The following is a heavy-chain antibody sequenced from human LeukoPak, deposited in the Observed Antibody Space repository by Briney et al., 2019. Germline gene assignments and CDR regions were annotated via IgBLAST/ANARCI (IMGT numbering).Heavy chain of an antibody. CDR1: GYTFTRYY. D-gene: IGHD2-15*01. V-gene: IGHV1-46*01. J-gene: IGHJ4*02. CDR2: INPSGGSA. CDR3: ALLLHGH. Sequence: GASVKVSCRASGYTFTRYYMHRVRQAPGQGLEWMGAINPSGGSASYAQKFQGRVTMTTDTSTSTVYMEVSSLRSEDTAVFYCALLLHGHWGQGTLVTVSS.